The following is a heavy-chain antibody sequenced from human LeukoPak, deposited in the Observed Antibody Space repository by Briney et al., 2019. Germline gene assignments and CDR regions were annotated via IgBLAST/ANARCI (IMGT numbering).Heavy chain of an antibody. D-gene: IGHD6-13*01. CDR2: IKQDGSEK. CDR3: ARDRAAAGWFDP. V-gene: IGHV3-7*01. Sequence: GGSLRLSCAASGFTFSSYLMSWVRQAPGKGLEWVANIKQDGSEKYYVDSVKGRFTISRDNAKNSLYLQMNSLRAEDTAVYYCARDRAAAGWFDPWGQGTLVTVSS. J-gene: IGHJ5*02. CDR1: GFTFSSYL.